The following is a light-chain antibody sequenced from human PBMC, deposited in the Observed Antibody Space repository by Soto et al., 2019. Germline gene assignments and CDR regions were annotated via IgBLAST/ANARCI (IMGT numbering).Light chain of an antibody. Sequence: EIVLTQSPGTLSLSPGERATLSCRASQSVSSSYLAWYQQKPGQAPRLLIYGASSRATGIPDRFSGSGSGTDFNLPISRLEPEDFAVYYCQQYGSSRWTFGQGTKVEIK. CDR3: QQYGSSRWT. J-gene: IGKJ1*01. CDR1: QSVSSSY. CDR2: GAS. V-gene: IGKV3-20*01.